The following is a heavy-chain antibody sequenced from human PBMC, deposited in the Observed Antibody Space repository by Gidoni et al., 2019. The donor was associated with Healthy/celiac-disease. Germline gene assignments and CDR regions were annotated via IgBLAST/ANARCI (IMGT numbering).Heavy chain of an antibody. CDR2: INPNSGGT. D-gene: IGHD2-2*01. V-gene: IGHV1-2*02. J-gene: IGHJ4*02. Sequence: QVQLVQSGAAVKQPGASVKVSCKASGSTFTGYYMHWVRQAPGQGLEWMGWINPNSGGTNYAQKCQGRVTMTRDTSISTAYMERSRMRSDDTAVYYCARDSKIVVVPAARSGLDYWGQGTLVTVSS. CDR3: ARDSKIVVVPAARSGLDY. CDR1: GSTFTGYY.